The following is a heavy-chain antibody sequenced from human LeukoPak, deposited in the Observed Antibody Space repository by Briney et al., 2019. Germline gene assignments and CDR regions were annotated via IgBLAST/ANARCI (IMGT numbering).Heavy chain of an antibody. V-gene: IGHV1-2*02. CDR3: ARRYSSSFTFDY. J-gene: IGHJ4*02. D-gene: IGHD6-6*01. CDR2: INPNSGGI. CDR1: GYTFTGYY. Sequence: ASVKVSCKASGYTFTGYYMHWVRQAPGQGLEWMGWINPNSGGINYAQKFQGRVTMTRDTSISTAYMELSRLRSDDTAVYYCARRYSSSFTFDYWGQGTLVTVSS.